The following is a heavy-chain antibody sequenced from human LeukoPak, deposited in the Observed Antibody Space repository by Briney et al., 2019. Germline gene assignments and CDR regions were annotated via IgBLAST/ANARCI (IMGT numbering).Heavy chain of an antibody. CDR1: GGSFSGYY. D-gene: IGHD4-23*01. Sequence: SETLSLTCAVYGGSFSGYYWSWIRQPPGKGLEWIGEINHSGSTNYNPSLKSRVTISVDTSKNQFSLKLSSVTAADTAVYYCASLFNSRVDYWGQGTLVTVSS. CDR3: ASLFNSRVDY. J-gene: IGHJ4*02. CDR2: INHSGST. V-gene: IGHV4-34*01.